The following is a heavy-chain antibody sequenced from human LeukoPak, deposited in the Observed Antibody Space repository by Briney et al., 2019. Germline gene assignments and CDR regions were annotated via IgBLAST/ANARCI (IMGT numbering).Heavy chain of an antibody. CDR2: ISSSGSTI. CDR1: GFTFSSYS. D-gene: IGHD1-26*01. Sequence: GGSLRLSRAASGFTFSSYSMNWVRQAPGKGLEWVSYISSSGSTIYSADSVKGRFTISRDNAQNSLYLQMNNLRAEDTAVYYCARRPVGTAKYYFDPWGQGTLVTVSS. CDR3: ARRPVGTAKYYFDP. J-gene: IGHJ5*02. V-gene: IGHV3-48*01.